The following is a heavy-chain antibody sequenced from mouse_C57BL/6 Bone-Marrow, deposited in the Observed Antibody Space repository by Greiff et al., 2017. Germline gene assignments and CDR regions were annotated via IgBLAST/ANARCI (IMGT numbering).Heavy chain of an antibody. V-gene: IGHV1-39*01. CDR3: ARGGYSNYVGY. D-gene: IGHD2-5*01. Sequence: EVKVVESGPELVKPGASVKISCKASGYSFTDYNMNWVKQSNGKSLEWIGVINPNYGTTSYNQKFKGKATLTVDQSSSTAYMQLNSLTSEDSAVYYCARGGYSNYVGYWGQGTTLTVSS. CDR1: GYSFTDYN. J-gene: IGHJ2*01. CDR2: INPNYGTT.